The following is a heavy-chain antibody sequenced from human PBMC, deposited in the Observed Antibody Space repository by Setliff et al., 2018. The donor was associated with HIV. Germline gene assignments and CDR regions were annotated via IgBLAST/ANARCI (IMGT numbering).Heavy chain of an antibody. CDR1: GASFSDYS. J-gene: IGHJ6*03. CDR3: ARSARKQGYYYYYYMDV. CDR2: VNHGGSS. V-gene: IGHV4-34*01. Sequence: SETLSLTCGVVGASFSDYSWNWIRQPPGKGLEWSAEVNHGGSSNYNPSLKSRVTTSLDAPRDQFSLNLTSVTAADTAVYYCARSARKQGYYYYYYMDVWGKGITVTVSS.